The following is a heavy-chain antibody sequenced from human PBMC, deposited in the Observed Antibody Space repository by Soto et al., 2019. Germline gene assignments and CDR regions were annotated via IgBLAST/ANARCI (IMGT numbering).Heavy chain of an antibody. V-gene: IGHV3-30-3*01. CDR3: ARDFGLITDMIKQ. J-gene: IGHJ4*02. Sequence: PGVSLRLSCAASGFTFSGYAMHWVRQAPGKGLEWLAVVSYDGSKKNYADSVKGRFTISRDNPKNMLYLQMSSLRPEDTAVYFCARDFGLITDMIKQWGQGTLVTVSS. D-gene: IGHD3-16*01. CDR2: VSYDGSKK. CDR1: GFTFSGYA.